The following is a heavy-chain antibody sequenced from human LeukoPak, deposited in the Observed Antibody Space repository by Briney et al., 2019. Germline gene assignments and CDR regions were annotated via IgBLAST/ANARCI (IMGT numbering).Heavy chain of an antibody. V-gene: IGHV1-18*01. CDR3: ARDRWLVKGSAFDI. Sequence: ASVKVSCKASGYTFTSYGISCVRQAPGQGLGWMGWISAYNGNTNYAQKLQGRVTVTTDTSTSSAYMELRSLRSDDTAVYYCARDRWLVKGSAFDIWGQGTMVTVSS. CDR1: GYTFTSYG. D-gene: IGHD6-19*01. CDR2: ISAYNGNT. J-gene: IGHJ3*02.